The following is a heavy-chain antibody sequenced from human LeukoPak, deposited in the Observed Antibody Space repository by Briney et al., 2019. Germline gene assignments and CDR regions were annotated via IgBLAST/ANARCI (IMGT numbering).Heavy chain of an antibody. J-gene: IGHJ3*02. Sequence: PGGSLRLSCAASGFTFSSYAINWVRQAPGKGLEWVSGISWNSGSIGYADSVKGRFTISRDNAKNSLYLQMNSLRAEDTALYYCAKDTYFDWLNDAFDIWGQGTMVTVSS. V-gene: IGHV3-9*01. CDR2: ISWNSGSI. CDR1: GFTFSSYA. D-gene: IGHD3-9*01. CDR3: AKDTYFDWLNDAFDI.